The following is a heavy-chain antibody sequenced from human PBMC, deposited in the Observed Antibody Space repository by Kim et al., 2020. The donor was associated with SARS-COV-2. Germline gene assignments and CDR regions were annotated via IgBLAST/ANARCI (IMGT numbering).Heavy chain of an antibody. J-gene: IGHJ5*02. CDR3: ARDYWLGRYSYGPGWFDP. D-gene: IGHD5-18*01. CDR2: IWYDGSNK. V-gene: IGHV3-33*08. Sequence: GGSLRLSCAASGFTFSSYGMHWVRQAPGKGLEWVAVIWYDGSNKYYADSVKGRFTISRDNSKNTLYLQMNSLRAEDTAVYYCARDYWLGRYSYGPGWFDPWGQGTLVTVSS. CDR1: GFTFSSYG.